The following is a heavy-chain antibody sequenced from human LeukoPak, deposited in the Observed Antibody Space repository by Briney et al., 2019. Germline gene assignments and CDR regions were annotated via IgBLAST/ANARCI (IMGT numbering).Heavy chain of an antibody. CDR1: GFTFSSYA. CDR2: ISGSGGGT. D-gene: IGHD2-2*02. CDR3: AKGHQLLYPYYYYGMDV. J-gene: IGHJ6*02. V-gene: IGHV3-23*01. Sequence: PGGSLRLSCAASGFTFSSYAMSWVRQAPGKGLEWVSAISGSGGGTYYADSVKGRFTISRDNSKNTLYLQMNSLRAEDTAVYYCAKGHQLLYPYYYYGMDVWGQGTTVTVSS.